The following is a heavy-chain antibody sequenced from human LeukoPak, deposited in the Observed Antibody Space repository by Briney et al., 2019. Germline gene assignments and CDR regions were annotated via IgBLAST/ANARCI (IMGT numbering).Heavy chain of an antibody. CDR2: ISYDGSNK. CDR3: AREGASIAASGAFDI. Sequence: GRSLRLSCAAAGFTLGSYGMHWVRQAPGKGLEWVAVISYDGSNKYYADSVKGRFTISRDNSKNTLYLQMNSLRAEDTAVYYCAREGASIAASGAFDIWGQGTMVTVSS. CDR1: GFTLGSYG. V-gene: IGHV3-30*04. J-gene: IGHJ3*02. D-gene: IGHD6-6*01.